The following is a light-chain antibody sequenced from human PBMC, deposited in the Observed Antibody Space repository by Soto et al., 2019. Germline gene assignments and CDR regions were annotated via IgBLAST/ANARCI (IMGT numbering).Light chain of an antibody. CDR3: QQYNSYPWT. CDR1: QSISSW. V-gene: IGKV1-5*03. CDR2: NAS. J-gene: IGKJ1*01. Sequence: DIQMTQSPSTLSASVGDRVTIACRASQSISSWLAWYQQKPGKAPKVLIYNASSLAGGVPSRFSGSGSGTDFTLTISSLQPDDLATYYCQQYNSYPWTFGQGTKVEIK.